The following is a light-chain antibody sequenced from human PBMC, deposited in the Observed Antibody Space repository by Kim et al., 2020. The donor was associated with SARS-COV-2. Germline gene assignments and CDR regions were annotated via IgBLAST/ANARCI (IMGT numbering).Light chain of an antibody. J-gene: IGLJ3*02. CDR2: KNS. V-gene: IGLV3-27*01. CDR1: ELAKKY. Sequence: SESPGQTAKITSAGDELAKKYARWFQQKPGQAHVLLIYKNSERPSGIPERFSGSSSGTTVNLTISGALVEDDADYYCYSATDNNRVFGGGTQLTVL. CDR3: YSATDNNRV.